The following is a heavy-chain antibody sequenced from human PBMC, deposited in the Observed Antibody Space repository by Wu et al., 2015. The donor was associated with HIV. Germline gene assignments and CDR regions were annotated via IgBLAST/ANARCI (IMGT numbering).Heavy chain of an antibody. V-gene: IGHV1-69*12. CDR3: ARGGGVVVPAAMDY. CDR2: IIPIFGST. CDR1: GDTFSSYP. J-gene: IGHJ4*02. Sequence: QVQLLQSGAEVKKPGSSVKVSCKTSGDTFSSYPISWVRQAPGQGLEWLGGIIPIFGSTNYQQNFQGRLSFTADESTSTVYMEMRSLTSEDTAVYYCARGGGVVVPAAMDYWGQGTQVTVS. D-gene: IGHD2-2*01.